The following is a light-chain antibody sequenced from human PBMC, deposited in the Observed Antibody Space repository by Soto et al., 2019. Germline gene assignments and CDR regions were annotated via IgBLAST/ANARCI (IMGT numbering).Light chain of an antibody. Sequence: EIVLTQSPGTLSLSPGDEATLSCRASQSVDSNYLDWYQQKPGQTPRLIMYGATGRADGIPNRFSGSGFGTDFTLPISKVEPEDYAVYYCQQYGTPRSVTFGQGTRLDI. CDR3: QQYGTPRSVT. V-gene: IGKV3-20*01. CDR1: QSVDSNY. J-gene: IGKJ5*01. CDR2: GAT.